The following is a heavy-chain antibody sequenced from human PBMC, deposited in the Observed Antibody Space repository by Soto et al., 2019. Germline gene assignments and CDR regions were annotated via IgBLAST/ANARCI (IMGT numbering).Heavy chain of an antibody. CDR2: FYDSGST. V-gene: IGHV4-61*01. D-gene: IGHD5-12*01. CDR3: AASAPPATNYYYAMDV. J-gene: IGHJ6*02. Sequence: ATLSLTCTVSGGSVSSGSFYWSWIRRPPGKGLEWIGYFYDSGSTNYNPSLRSRVTMSVDTSKNQFSLKLSSVTAADTAVYYCAASAPPATNYYYAMDVWGQGTTVTVSS. CDR1: GGSVSSGSFY.